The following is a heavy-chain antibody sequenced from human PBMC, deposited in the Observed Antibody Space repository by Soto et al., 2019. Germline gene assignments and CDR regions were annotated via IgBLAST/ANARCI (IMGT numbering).Heavy chain of an antibody. CDR1: GFTFSSYS. CDR2: ISSSSSTI. CDR3: ARDLGSSWYPEYFQH. J-gene: IGHJ1*01. V-gene: IGHV3-48*01. D-gene: IGHD6-13*01. Sequence: PGGSLRLSFAACGFTFSSYSMNWVRQAPGKGLEWVSYISSSSSTIYYADSVKGRFTISRDNAKNSLYLQMNSLRAEDTAVYYCARDLGSSWYPEYFQHWGQGTLVTVSS.